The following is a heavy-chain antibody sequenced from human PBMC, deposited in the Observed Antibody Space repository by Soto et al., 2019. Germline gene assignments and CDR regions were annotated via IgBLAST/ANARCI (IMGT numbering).Heavy chain of an antibody. J-gene: IGHJ4*02. CDR1: GFTFSSYA. D-gene: IGHD5-12*01. V-gene: IGHV3-23*01. Sequence: GGSLRLSCAASGFTFSSYAMSWVRQAPGKGLEWVSAISGSGGSTYYADSVKGRFTISRDNSKNTLYLQMNSLRAEDTAVYYCANSNEPDRDGYNHDFDYWGQGTLVTFSS. CDR2: ISGSGGST. CDR3: ANSNEPDRDGYNHDFDY.